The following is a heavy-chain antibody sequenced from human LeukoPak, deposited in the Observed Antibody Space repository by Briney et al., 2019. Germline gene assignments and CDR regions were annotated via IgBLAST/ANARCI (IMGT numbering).Heavy chain of an antibody. D-gene: IGHD3/OR15-3a*01. CDR3: TRGSFRTTGDSYHYGMDV. Sequence: GSLRLSCAASGFALSSHWMTWVRQVPGRGPEWVANVNRDGSETYYLDSVKGRFTISKDNAKNSLYLQMNSLKTEDTAVYYCTRGSFRTTGDSYHYGMDVWGQGTTVTVSS. V-gene: IGHV3-7*03. CDR2: VNRDGSET. CDR1: GFALSSHW. J-gene: IGHJ6*02.